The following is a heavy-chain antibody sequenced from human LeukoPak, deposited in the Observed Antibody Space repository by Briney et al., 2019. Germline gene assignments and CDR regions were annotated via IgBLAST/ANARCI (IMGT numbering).Heavy chain of an antibody. Sequence: PSQTLSLTCTVSGGSISSYYWSWIRQPAGKGLEWIGRIYTSGSTNYNPSLKSRVTMSVDTSKNQFSLKLRTVTAADTAVYYCAKDATKKGVVPTAIHIWGQGTLVTVSS. J-gene: IGHJ4*02. V-gene: IGHV4-4*07. D-gene: IGHD2-2*02. CDR3: AKDATKKGVVPTAIHI. CDR1: GGSISSYY. CDR2: IYTSGST.